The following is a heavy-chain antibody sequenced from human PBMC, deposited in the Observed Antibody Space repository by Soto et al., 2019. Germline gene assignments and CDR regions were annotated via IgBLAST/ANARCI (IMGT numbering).Heavy chain of an antibody. CDR2: INAGNGNT. V-gene: IGHV1-3*01. D-gene: IGHD2-15*01. Sequence: QVQLVQSGAEVKKPGASVKVSCKASGCSFSSLGMHWVRQAPGQRPEWMGWINAGNGNTKYSQKYQGRVTMTRDTSASTAYMELSSLTSEDTAVYYCTNSYCSSVSCLGNYWGQGTLVIVSS. CDR1: GCSFSSLG. CDR3: TNSYCSSVSCLGNY. J-gene: IGHJ4*02.